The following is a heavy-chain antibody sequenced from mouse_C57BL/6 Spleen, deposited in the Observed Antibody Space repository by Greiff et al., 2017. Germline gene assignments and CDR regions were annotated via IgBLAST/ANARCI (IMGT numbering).Heavy chain of an antibody. CDR3: TVYGSLYAMDY. Sequence: VQLQPSWAELVRPGASVKLSCTASGFNIKDDYMHWVKQRPEQGLEWIGWIDPENGDTEYASKFQGKATITADTSSNTAYLQLSRLTSEDTAVYYCTVYGSLYAMDYWGQGTSVTVSS. CDR1: GFNIKDDY. CDR2: IDPENGDT. D-gene: IGHD1-1*01. J-gene: IGHJ4*01. V-gene: IGHV14-4*01.